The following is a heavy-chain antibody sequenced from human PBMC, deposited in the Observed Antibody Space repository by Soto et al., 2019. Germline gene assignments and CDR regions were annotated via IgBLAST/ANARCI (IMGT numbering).Heavy chain of an antibody. CDR2: ISASNGNT. V-gene: IGHV1-18*04. Sequence: QVQLVQSGAEVKKPGASVKVSCKASGYTFTSYGISWVRQAPGQGLEWMGWISASNGNTNYAQKLQGRVTMTTDTSTSTDYMERRSLRSDDTGVYYCARDPNGSGWYVGGFEPWGQGTMVTLSS. CDR1: GYTFTSYG. D-gene: IGHD6-19*01. CDR3: ARDPNGSGWYVGGFEP. J-gene: IGHJ5*02.